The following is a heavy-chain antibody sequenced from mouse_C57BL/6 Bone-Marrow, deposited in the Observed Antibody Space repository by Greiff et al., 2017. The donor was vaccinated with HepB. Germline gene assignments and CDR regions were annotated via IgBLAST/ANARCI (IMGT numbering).Heavy chain of an antibody. D-gene: IGHD2-1*01. CDR2: INPSTGGT. CDR3: ARGGNLGDFDY. J-gene: IGHJ2*01. V-gene: IGHV1-42*01. Sequence: EVQRVESGPELVKPGASVKISCKASGYSFTGYYMNWVKQSPEKSLEWIGEINPSTGGTTYNQKFKAKATLTVDKSSSTAYMQLKSLTSEDSAVYYCARGGNLGDFDYWGQGTTLTVSS. CDR1: GYSFTGYY.